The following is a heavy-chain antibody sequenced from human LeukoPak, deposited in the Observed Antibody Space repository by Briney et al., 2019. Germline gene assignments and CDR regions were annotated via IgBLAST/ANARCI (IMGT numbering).Heavy chain of an antibody. Sequence: GGSLRLSCAASGFTFSSYWMHWVRQAPGKGLVWVSRINSDGSSTSYADSVKGRFTISRDNAKNTLYLQMNSLRAEDTAVYYCARAGYSYGYQAGYYFDYWGQGTLVTVSS. CDR3: ARAGYSYGYQAGYYFDY. D-gene: IGHD5-18*01. CDR1: GFTFSSYW. V-gene: IGHV3-74*01. CDR2: INSDGSST. J-gene: IGHJ4*02.